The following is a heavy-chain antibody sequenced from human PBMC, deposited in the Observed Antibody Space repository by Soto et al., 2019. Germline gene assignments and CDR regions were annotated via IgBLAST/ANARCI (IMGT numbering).Heavy chain of an antibody. V-gene: IGHV4-59*01. CDR2: IYYSGST. D-gene: IGHD3-22*01. J-gene: IGHJ6*02. Sequence: PSETLSLTCTVSGVSISGYYWSWIRQPPGKGLEWIGYIYYSGSTNYNPSLKSRVTISVDTSKNQFYLKLSSVTAADTAVYYCARSPDSSGYYPRWYYYGMDVWGQGTTVTVSS. CDR1: GVSISGYY. CDR3: ARSPDSSGYYPRWYYYGMDV.